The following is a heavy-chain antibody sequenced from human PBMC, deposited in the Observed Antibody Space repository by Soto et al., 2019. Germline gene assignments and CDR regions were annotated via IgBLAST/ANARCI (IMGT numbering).Heavy chain of an antibody. V-gene: IGHV3-23*01. CDR1: GFTFSSYA. CDR2: MSGRGGST. Sequence: SLRLSCAASGFTFSSYAMSWVRQAPGKGLAWVSAMSGRGGSTYYADSVKGRFTISRDNSKNTLYLQMNSLRAEDTAVYYCAKDLSRLLGYCSGGSCDDAFDIWGQGTMVTVSS. D-gene: IGHD2-15*01. CDR3: AKDLSRLLGYCSGGSCDDAFDI. J-gene: IGHJ3*02.